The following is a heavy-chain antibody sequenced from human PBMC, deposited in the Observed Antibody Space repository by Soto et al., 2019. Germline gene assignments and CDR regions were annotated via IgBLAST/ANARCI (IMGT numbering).Heavy chain of an antibody. CDR1: GGSFSDYY. J-gene: IGHJ6*02. V-gene: IGHV4-34*01. Sequence: PSETLSLTCAVYGGSFSDYYWSWVRQPPGKGLEWIGEINHSGSTNYNPSLKSRVTISVDTSKNQFSLKLSSVTAADTAVYYCARESSYYCDLGKVYYYGMDVWGQGTTVTVS. CDR2: INHSGST. D-gene: IGHD4-17*01. CDR3: ARESSYYCDLGKVYYYGMDV.